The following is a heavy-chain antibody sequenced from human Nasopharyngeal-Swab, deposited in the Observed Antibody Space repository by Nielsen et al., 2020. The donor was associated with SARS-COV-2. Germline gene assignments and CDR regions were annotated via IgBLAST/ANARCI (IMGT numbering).Heavy chain of an antibody. CDR2: IYYSGST. CDR3: ARVAPYYYYYMDV. J-gene: IGHJ6*03. Sequence: SETLSLTCTVSGGSISSYYWSWIRQPPGKGLEWIGYIYYSGSTNYNPSLKSRVTISVDTSKNQFSLKLSSVTAADTAVYYCARVAPYYYYYMDVWGKGATVTVSS. V-gene: IGHV4-59*01. CDR1: GGSISSYY.